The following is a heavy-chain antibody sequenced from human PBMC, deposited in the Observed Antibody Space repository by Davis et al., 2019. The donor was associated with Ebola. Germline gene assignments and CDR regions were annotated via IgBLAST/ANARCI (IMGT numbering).Heavy chain of an antibody. J-gene: IGHJ4*02. D-gene: IGHD3-22*01. CDR3: AGQPFNSDGSRYFDD. V-gene: IGHV4-39*01. CDR2: ILNSGKT. Sequence: PSETLSLTCTVSGGSIYSLNYYWGWLRQSPGKGLEYVGAILNSGKTFSNPSLQSRVTISVDTSKNQFSLRLTSVSAADTAHYYCAGQPFNSDGSRYFDDWGQGTQVTVST. CDR1: GGSIYSLNYY.